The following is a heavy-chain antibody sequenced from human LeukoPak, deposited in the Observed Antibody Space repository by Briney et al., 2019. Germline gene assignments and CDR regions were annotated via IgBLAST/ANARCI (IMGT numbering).Heavy chain of an antibody. CDR1: GFTVSSNY. V-gene: IGHV3-15*01. D-gene: IGHD1-26*01. Sequence: GGSLRLSCAASGFTVSSNYMGWVRQAPGKGLEWVGRIKSKTDGGTTDYAAPVKGRFTISRDDSKNTLYLQMNSLKTEDTAVYYCTTGVGATTDYYFDYWGQGTLVTVSS. CDR3: TTGVGATTDYYFDY. J-gene: IGHJ4*02. CDR2: IKSKTDGGTT.